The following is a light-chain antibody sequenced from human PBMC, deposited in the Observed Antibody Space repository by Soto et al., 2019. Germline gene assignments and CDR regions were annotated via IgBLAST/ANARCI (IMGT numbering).Light chain of an antibody. CDR2: GNS. V-gene: IGLV1-40*01. CDR3: QVHDSRLKGGV. CDR1: SSNIGAGYD. Sequence: QSVLTQPPSVSGAPGQRVTISCTGSSSNIGAGYDVHWYQQLPGTAPKLLIYGNSNRPSGVPDRFSGSKSGTSASLAITGLQGGDGGDYFWQVHDSRLKGGVFRRGTKLTVL. J-gene: IGLJ3*02.